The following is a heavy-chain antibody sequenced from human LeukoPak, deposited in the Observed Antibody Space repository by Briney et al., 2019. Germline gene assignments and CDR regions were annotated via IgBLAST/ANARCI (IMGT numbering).Heavy chain of an antibody. D-gene: IGHD5-24*01. V-gene: IGHV4-30-2*01. CDR3: ARGEGDGYNFHY. CDR1: GGSISSGGYS. CDR2: IYHSGST. Sequence: SQTLSLTCAVSGGSISSGGYSWSWIRQPPGKGLEWIGYIYHSGSTYYNPSLKSRVTISVDTSKNQFSLKLSSVTAADTAVYYCARGEGDGYNFHYWGQGTLVTVSS. J-gene: IGHJ4*02.